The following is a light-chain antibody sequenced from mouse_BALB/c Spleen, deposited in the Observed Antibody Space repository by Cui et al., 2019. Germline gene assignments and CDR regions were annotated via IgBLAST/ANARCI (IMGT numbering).Light chain of an antibody. J-gene: IGKJ4*01. Sequence: IVMTQSQKFMSTSVGDWVSVTCKASQTVGTTVAWYQQKPGQSPKALIYSASYRYSGVPGRFTGSGSGTDFTLTISNVQSEDLAEYFCQQYNSYPFTFGSGTKLEIK. V-gene: IGKV6-15*01. CDR1: QTVGTT. CDR3: QQYNSYPFT. CDR2: SAS.